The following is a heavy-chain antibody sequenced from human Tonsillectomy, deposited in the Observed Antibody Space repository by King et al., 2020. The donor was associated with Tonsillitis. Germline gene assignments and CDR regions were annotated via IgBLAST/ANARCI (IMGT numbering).Heavy chain of an antibody. CDR2: IYSGGSST. Sequence: VQLVESGGGLVQPGGSLRLSCAASGFTFSSYAMNWVRQAPGKGLEWVSVIYSGGSSTYYADSVKGRFTITRDNSKNTMYLQMNSLRAEDTAVYYCAKEIGVRNQYAFDIWGQGTMVTVSS. CDR1: GFTFSSYA. V-gene: IGHV3-23*03. D-gene: IGHD3-16*01. CDR3: AKEIGVRNQYAFDI. J-gene: IGHJ3*02.